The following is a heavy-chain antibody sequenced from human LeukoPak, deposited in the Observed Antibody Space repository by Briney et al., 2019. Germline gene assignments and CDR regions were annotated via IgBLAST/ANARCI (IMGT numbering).Heavy chain of an antibody. V-gene: IGHV4-39*01. CDR3: ARSSGWYEVYFDY. Sequence: SETLSLTCTVSGGSMNSYYWGWIRQPPGKGLEWIGSIYYSGSTYYNPSLKSRVTISVDTSKNQFSLKLSSVTAADTAVYYCARSSGWYEVYFDYWGQGTLVTVSS. D-gene: IGHD6-19*01. CDR2: IYYSGST. CDR1: GGSMNSYY. J-gene: IGHJ4*02.